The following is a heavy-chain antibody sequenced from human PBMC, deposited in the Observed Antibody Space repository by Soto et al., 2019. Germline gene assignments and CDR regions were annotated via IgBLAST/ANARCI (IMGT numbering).Heavy chain of an antibody. Sequence: EVQLVESGGGLVKPGGSLRLSCAAYGFTFSNAWMSWVRQAPGKGLEWVGRIKSKTDGGTTDYAAPVKGRFTISRDDSKNTLYLQMNSLKTEDTAVYYCTTEPAGYCSGGSCYRFDYWGQGTLVTVSS. CDR3: TTEPAGYCSGGSCYRFDY. D-gene: IGHD2-15*01. V-gene: IGHV3-15*01. J-gene: IGHJ4*02. CDR2: IKSKTDGGTT. CDR1: GFTFSNAW.